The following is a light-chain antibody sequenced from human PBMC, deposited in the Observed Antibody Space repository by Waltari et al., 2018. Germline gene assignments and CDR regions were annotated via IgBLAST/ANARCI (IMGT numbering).Light chain of an antibody. V-gene: IGLV1-36*01. CDR1: SSNIGNNA. J-gene: IGLJ2*01. Sequence: QSVLTQPPSVSETPRQRVTISCSGSSSNIGNNAVNWYQQLPGKAPKLLIYSDDLLPSGVSDRFSGAKSGTSASLAISGLQSEDEADYYCAAWDDSLSGPVFGGGTKLTVL. CDR3: AAWDDSLSGPV. CDR2: SDD.